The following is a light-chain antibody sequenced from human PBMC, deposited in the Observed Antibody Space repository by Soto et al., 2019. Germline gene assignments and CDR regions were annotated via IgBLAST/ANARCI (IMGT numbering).Light chain of an antibody. CDR1: QSVSSSY. CDR2: GAS. J-gene: IGKJ1*01. V-gene: IGKV3-20*01. Sequence: EIVLMQSPCTLSLSPGERATLSCRASQSVSSSYLAWYQQKPGQAPRLLIYGASSRATGIPDRFSGSGSGTDFTLTISRLEPEDFAVYYCQQYGSSFGQGTRWIS. CDR3: QQYGSS.